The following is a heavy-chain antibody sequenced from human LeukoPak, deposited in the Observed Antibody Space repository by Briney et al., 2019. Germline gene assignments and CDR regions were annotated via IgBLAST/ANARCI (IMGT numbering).Heavy chain of an antibody. CDR1: GGSISSYY. CDR2: IYYSGST. V-gene: IGHV4-59*08. Sequence: SETLSLTCTVSGGSISSYYWSWIRQPPGKGLEWIGYIYYSGSTNYNPSLKSRVTISVDTSKNQFSLKLSSVTAADTAVYYCARQQYSSGWPTFDYWGQGTLVTVSS. J-gene: IGHJ4*02. CDR3: ARQQYSSGWPTFDY. D-gene: IGHD6-19*01.